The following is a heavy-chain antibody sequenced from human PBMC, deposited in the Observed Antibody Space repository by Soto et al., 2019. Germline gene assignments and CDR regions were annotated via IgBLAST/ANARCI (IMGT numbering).Heavy chain of an antibody. Sequence: GGSVRVSCAASGFTFSSYSMNWVRQAPGKGLEWVSSISSSSSYIYYADSVKGRFTISRDNAKNSLYLQMNSLRAEDTAVYYCARDSAAAGNVDATDVQGLGTTVTVSS. CDR2: ISSSSSYI. CDR3: ARDSAAAGNVDATDV. CDR1: GFTFSSYS. J-gene: IGHJ6*02. D-gene: IGHD6-13*01. V-gene: IGHV3-21*01.